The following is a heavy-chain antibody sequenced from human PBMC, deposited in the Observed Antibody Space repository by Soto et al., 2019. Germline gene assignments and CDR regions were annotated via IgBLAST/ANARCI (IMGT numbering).Heavy chain of an antibody. J-gene: IGHJ5*02. CDR3: ARDPGAVDRRPLDP. Sequence: QVQLVQSGPEVKKPGASVRVSCTVSGYPFSAYGISWVQQAAGQGLEWLGWISGDHGNTNYAQEFQGRVTITTDPSTNTAHMELNSLRSDDTAIYYCARDPGAVDRRPLDPWGRGTLVTASS. CDR1: GYPFSAYG. D-gene: IGHD6-19*01. V-gene: IGHV1-18*01. CDR2: ISGDHGNT.